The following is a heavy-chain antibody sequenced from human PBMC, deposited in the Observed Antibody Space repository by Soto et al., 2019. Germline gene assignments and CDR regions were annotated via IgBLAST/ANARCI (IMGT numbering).Heavy chain of an antibody. D-gene: IGHD3-22*01. J-gene: IGHJ4*02. CDR3: ANGDYYDSSGYYQNPPFDY. CDR1: GFTFSSYG. V-gene: IGHV3-30*18. Sequence: QVQLVESGGGVVQPGRSLRLSCAASGFTFSSYGMHWVRQAPGKGLEWVAVISYDGSNKYYADSVKGRFTISRDNSKNTLYLQMNSLRAEDTAVYYCANGDYYDSSGYYQNPPFDYWGQGTLVTVSS. CDR2: ISYDGSNK.